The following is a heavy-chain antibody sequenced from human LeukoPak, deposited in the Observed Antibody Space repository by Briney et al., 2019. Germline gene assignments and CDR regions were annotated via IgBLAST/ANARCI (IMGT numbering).Heavy chain of an antibody. CDR3: AREILRLDY. CDR2: INTNTGNP. V-gene: IGHV7-4-1*02. D-gene: IGHD2/OR15-2a*01. J-gene: IGHJ4*02. CDR1: GYTFTSYS. Sequence: ASVKVSCKASGYTFTSYSMSWVRQAPGQLLEWMGWINTNTGNPTYAQGFTGRFVFSLDTSVSTAYLQISSLKAEDTAVYYCAREILRLDYWGQGTLVTVSS.